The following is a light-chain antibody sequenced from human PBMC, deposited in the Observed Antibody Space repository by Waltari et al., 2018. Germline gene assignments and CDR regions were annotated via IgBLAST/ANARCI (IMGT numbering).Light chain of an antibody. J-gene: IGLJ1*01. V-gene: IGLV1-44*01. Sequence: QSALPQESSVSGTGGQTVTPVCAGHSNLVGCRDVAWYQQNSPGAPKTVMFGTSLPSGIPERFSGSKSGTTASLTISGLQPEDEAEYFCSAWDHSLHVHVFGTGTQVTVL. CDR3: SAWDHSLHVHV. CDR1: SNLVGCRD. CDR2: GTS.